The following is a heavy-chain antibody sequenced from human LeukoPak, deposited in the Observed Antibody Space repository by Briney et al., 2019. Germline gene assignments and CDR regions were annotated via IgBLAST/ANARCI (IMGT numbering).Heavy chain of an antibody. CDR3: ARDAQEAELN. CDR1: GFTFSSYA. D-gene: IGHD1-26*01. V-gene: IGHV3-30-3*01. CDR2: ISYDGSNK. J-gene: IGHJ4*02. Sequence: GRSLRLSCAASGFTFSSYAMHWVRQAPGKGLEWVAVISYDGSNKYYADSVKGRFTISRDNSKNTLYLQMNSLRAEDTAVYYCARDAQEAELNWGQGTLVTVSS.